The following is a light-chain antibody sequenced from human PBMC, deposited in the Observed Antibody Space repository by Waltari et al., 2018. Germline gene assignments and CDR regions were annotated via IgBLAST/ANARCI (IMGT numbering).Light chain of an antibody. CDR2: QDS. Sequence: SYEVTQPPSVSVSPGQTARITCSGHELGGKFVCWYQQRPGQSPLLVIYQDSKRPSGIPGRFSCSNSGNTATLTVRGAQTMDEADYYCQAWDNSAGVFGGGTKLTV. CDR3: QAWDNSAGV. V-gene: IGLV3-1*01. CDR1: ELGGKF. J-gene: IGLJ3*02.